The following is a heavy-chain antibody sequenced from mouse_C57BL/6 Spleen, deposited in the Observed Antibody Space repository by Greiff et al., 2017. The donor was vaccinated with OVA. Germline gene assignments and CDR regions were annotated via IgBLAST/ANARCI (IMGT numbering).Heavy chain of an antibody. CDR1: GYAFSSSW. V-gene: IGHV1-82*01. J-gene: IGHJ2*01. CDR2: IYPGDGDT. D-gene: IGHD1-1*01. Sequence: VQLQQSGPELVKPGASVKISCKASGYAFSSSWMNWVKQRPGKGLEWIGRIYPGDGDTNYNGKLKGKATLTADKSSRTAYKQLSSLTSEDSAVYFCATTVVEGDYFDYWGQGTTLTVSS. CDR3: ATTVVEGDYFDY.